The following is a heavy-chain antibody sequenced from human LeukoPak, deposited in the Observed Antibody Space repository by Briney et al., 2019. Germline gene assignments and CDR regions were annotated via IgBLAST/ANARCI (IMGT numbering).Heavy chain of an antibody. CDR3: AKDHLPGIVVADRDY. V-gene: IGHV3-23*01. Sequence: TGGSLRLSCAASGFTFSRYGMSWFRQAPRKELEWVSAISGSGGSTYYTDSVKGRFTISRDNSKNTLYLQINTLTAEDTAVYYCAKDHLPGIVVADRDYWGRGTLVTVSS. D-gene: IGHD6-19*01. CDR2: ISGSGGST. CDR1: GFTFSRYG. J-gene: IGHJ4*02.